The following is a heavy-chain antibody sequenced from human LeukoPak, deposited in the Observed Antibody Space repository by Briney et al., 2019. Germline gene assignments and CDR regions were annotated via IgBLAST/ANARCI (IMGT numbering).Heavy chain of an antibody. CDR3: AKLGVVIRVILVGFHKEAYYFDS. Sequence: GGSLRLSCAVSGITLSNYGMSWVRQAPGKGLEWVAGTSDSGGRTNYADSVKGRFTISRDNPKNTLYLQMNSLRAEDTAVYFCAKLGVVIRVILVGFHKEAYYFDSWGQGALVTVSS. CDR1: GITLSNYG. CDR2: TSDSGGRT. V-gene: IGHV3-23*01. J-gene: IGHJ4*02. D-gene: IGHD3-22*01.